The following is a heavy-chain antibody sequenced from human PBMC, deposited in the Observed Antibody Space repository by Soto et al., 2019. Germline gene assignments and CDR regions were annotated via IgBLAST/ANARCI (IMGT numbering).Heavy chain of an antibody. Sequence: QVRLVQSGSEVKKPGASVKVSCKASGYTFTSYGFSWVRQAPGQGLEWVGWMSAHHGDTNYAQKFQGRVTMTTDTSTSTAYMELRSLRSDDTAVYYCARDTMVTSNWFDTWGQGTLVTVSS. V-gene: IGHV1-18*01. J-gene: IGHJ5*02. CDR2: MSAHHGDT. CDR1: GYTFTSYG. CDR3: ARDTMVTSNWFDT. D-gene: IGHD4-17*01.